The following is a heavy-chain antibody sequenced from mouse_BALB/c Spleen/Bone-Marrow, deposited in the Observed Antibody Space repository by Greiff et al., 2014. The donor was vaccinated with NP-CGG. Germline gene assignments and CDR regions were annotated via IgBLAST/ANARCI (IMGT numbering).Heavy chain of an antibody. D-gene: IGHD1-1*01. CDR3: ARSYYGRAMDY. V-gene: IGHV1S41*01. Sequence: DLVKPGASVKLSCKASGYTFTSYWINWIKQRPGQGLEWIGRIAPGSGSTYYDEMFKGKATLTVDTSSSTAYIQLSSLSSEDSAVHFCARSYYGRAMDYWGQGTSVTVSS. CDR1: GYTFTSYW. CDR2: IAPGSGST. J-gene: IGHJ4*01.